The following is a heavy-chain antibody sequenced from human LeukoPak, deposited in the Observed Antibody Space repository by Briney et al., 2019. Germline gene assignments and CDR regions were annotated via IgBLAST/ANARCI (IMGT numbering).Heavy chain of an antibody. Sequence: SVKVSCKTSGGTLTYYALSWVRQAPGQGLEWLGGIMPLFGSAKYAQKFQGRVTITTDDSRSAAYMELRSLQSEDTAVYYCARDHGDYPQPGDDYWGQGTLVTVSS. CDR2: IMPLFGSA. CDR1: GGTLTYYA. CDR3: ARDHGDYPQPGDDY. J-gene: IGHJ4*02. V-gene: IGHV1-69*05. D-gene: IGHD3-16*01.